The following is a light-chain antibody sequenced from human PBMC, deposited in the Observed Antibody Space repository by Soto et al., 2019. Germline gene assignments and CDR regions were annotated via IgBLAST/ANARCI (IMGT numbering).Light chain of an antibody. CDR3: QQYETSPRT. Sequence: EIVLTQSPGTLSLSPGERTTLSCRASQSVSSNFLDWYQQEPGQAPRLLIYGASSRATGIPDRFSGSGSGTDFTLTISRLEPEDFAVYYCQQYETSPRTFGQGTKVEI. CDR2: GAS. J-gene: IGKJ1*01. CDR1: QSVSSNF. V-gene: IGKV3-20*01.